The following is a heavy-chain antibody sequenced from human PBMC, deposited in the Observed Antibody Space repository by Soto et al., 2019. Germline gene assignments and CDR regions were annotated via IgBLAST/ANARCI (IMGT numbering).Heavy chain of an antibody. Sequence: QLQLQESGAGLVKPSQTLSLTCAVSGGSISRGGCSWSCIRQPPGKGLEWIGYIYHSGSTYYNPSLKSRVDISVDRSKNQFSLKLSSVTAADTAVYYCAREGGGSSHSFDPWGQGTLVTVSS. V-gene: IGHV4-30-2*01. J-gene: IGHJ5*02. CDR2: IYHSGST. D-gene: IGHD2-15*01. CDR3: AREGGGSSHSFDP. CDR1: GGSISRGGCS.